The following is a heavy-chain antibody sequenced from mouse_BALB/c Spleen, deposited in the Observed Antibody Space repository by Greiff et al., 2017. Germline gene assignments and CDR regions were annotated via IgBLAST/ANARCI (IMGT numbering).Heavy chain of an antibody. D-gene: IGHD2-4*01. J-gene: IGHJ2*01. CDR1: GYAFSSYW. CDR3: AKYDYDEGDY. V-gene: IGHV1-80*01. CDR2: IYPGDGDT. Sequence: VQLQQSGAELVRPGSSVKISCKASGYAFSSYWMNWVKQRPGQGLEWIGRIYPGDGDTNYNGKFKGKATLTADKSSSTAYMQLSSLTSEDSAVYFCAKYDYDEGDYWGQGTTLTVSS.